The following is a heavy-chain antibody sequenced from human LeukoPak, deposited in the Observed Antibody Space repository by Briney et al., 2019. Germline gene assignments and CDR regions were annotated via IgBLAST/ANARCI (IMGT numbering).Heavy chain of an antibody. CDR3: ARDRRWLQGGLDY. Sequence: PGGSLRLSCAASGFTFSSYSMNWVRQAPGEGLEWVSSISSSSSYIYYADSVKGRFTISRDNAKNSLYLQMNSLRAEDTAVYYCARDRRWLQGGLDYWGQGTLLTVSS. CDR1: GFTFSSYS. CDR2: ISSSSSYI. J-gene: IGHJ4*02. D-gene: IGHD5-24*01. V-gene: IGHV3-21*01.